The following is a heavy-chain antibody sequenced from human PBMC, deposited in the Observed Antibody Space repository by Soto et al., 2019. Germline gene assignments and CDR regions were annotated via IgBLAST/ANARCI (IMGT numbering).Heavy chain of an antibody. J-gene: IGHJ5*02. CDR1: GDSISSDDHY. D-gene: IGHD3-3*01. CDR3: ERPLLEWCDWFDP. V-gene: IGHV4-39*01. CDR2: VYSSGTT. Sequence: QLQLQESGPGLVKPSETLSLTCIVSGDSISSDDHYWGWIRQPPGKGLEWIGSVYSSGTTYYNPSLQSRVTISVDTSTNQFSLKLNSVTAADTAVYYCERPLLEWCDWFDPWGQGTLVTVSS.